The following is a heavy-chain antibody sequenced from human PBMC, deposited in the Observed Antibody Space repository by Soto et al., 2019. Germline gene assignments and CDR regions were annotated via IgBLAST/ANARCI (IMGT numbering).Heavy chain of an antibody. CDR2: MNPNSGNT. CDR1: GYTFTSYD. V-gene: IGHV1-8*01. Sequence: GASVKVSCKASGYTFTSYDINWVRQATGQGLEWLGWMNPNSGNTGYAQKFQGRITLTRSTSTSTAYMELRSLRSDDTAVYYCARDRRVVGYCSGGSCYSDYWGQGTLVTVSS. CDR3: ARDRRVVGYCSGGSCYSDY. D-gene: IGHD2-15*01. J-gene: IGHJ4*02.